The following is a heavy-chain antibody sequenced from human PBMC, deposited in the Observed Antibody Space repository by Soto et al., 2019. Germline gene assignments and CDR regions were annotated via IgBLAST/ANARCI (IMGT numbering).Heavy chain of an antibody. Sequence: PSETLSLTCTVSDGSISDSSHYWAWIRQPPGKGLEWIATINYSGRTYYNPSLRSRVTISVDTSRDQFSLNLNSVTAADTAVYYCARHFGNYGDWAFDFWGQGTLVTVSS. CDR1: DGSISDSSHY. CDR2: INYSGRT. D-gene: IGHD4-17*01. CDR3: ARHFGNYGDWAFDF. J-gene: IGHJ4*02. V-gene: IGHV4-39*01.